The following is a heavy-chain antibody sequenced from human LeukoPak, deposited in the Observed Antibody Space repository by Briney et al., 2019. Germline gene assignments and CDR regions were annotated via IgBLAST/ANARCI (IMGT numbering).Heavy chain of an antibody. CDR1: GGSISSGSYY. Sequence: SQTLSLTCTVSGGSISSGSYYWSWIRQPAGKGLEWIGRIYTSGSTNYNPSLKSRVTISVDTSKNQFSLKLSSVTAADTAVYYCARVGSNYYGSGSPYWGQGTLVTVSS. V-gene: IGHV4-61*02. J-gene: IGHJ4*02. CDR2: IYTSGST. CDR3: ARVGSNYYGSGSPY. D-gene: IGHD3-10*01.